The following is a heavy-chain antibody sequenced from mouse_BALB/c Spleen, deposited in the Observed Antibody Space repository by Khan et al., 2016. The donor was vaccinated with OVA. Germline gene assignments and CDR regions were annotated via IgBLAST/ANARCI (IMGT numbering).Heavy chain of an antibody. V-gene: IGHV2-9*02. CDR3: ARLEDI. CDR2: IWAGGGT. Sequence: QVQLKQSGPGLVAPSQSLSITCTVSGFSLTSYGVHWVRQPPGKGLEWLGVIWAGGGTNYNSALMYRMSIRKANSKSQVFLKTNSLQTDETALYYCARLEDIWGQGTTLTVSS. J-gene: IGHJ2*01. CDR1: GFSLTSYG. D-gene: IGHD1-3*01.